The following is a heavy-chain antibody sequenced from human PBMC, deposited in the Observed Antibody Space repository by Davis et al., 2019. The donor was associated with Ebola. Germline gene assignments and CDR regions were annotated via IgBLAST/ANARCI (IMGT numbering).Heavy chain of an antibody. CDR2: ISSSGSTI. J-gene: IGHJ6*04. CDR3: ARDSHYYYGMDV. Sequence: PGGSLRLSCAASGFTFSSYSMSWIRQAPGKGLEWVSYISSSGSTIYYADSVKGRFTISRDNAKNSLYLQMNSLRAEDTAVYYCARDSHYYYGMDVWGKGTTVTVSS. V-gene: IGHV3-48*04. CDR1: GFTFSSYS.